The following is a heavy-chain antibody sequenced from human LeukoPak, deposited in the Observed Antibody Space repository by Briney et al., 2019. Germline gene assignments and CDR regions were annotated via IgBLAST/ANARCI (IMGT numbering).Heavy chain of an antibody. CDR1: GGSVGSYY. CDR3: AKDPSTSRFLEWLPPGD. Sequence: TSETLSLTCTVSGGSVGSYYWSWIRQPPGKGLEWIGYIYYSGSTNYNPSLESRVTISVDTSKNQFSLKLSSVTAADTAVYYCAKDPSTSRFLEWLPPGDWGQGTLVTVSS. D-gene: IGHD3-3*01. V-gene: IGHV4-59*02. J-gene: IGHJ4*02. CDR2: IYYSGST.